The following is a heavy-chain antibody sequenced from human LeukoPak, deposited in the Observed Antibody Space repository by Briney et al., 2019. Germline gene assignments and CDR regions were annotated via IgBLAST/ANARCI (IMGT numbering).Heavy chain of an antibody. CDR2: ISAYNGNT. D-gene: IGHD2-8*01. CDR1: GYTFNSYG. CDR3: ARDNGNYYYYYAMDV. J-gene: IGHJ6*02. Sequence: APVKPCCKASGYTFNSYGISWVRQAPGQGLEWMGWISAYNGNTNYAQKLQGRVTMTTDTSTNTAYMELRSLRSDDTAVYYCARDNGNYYYYYAMDVWGQGTTVTVSS. V-gene: IGHV1-18*01.